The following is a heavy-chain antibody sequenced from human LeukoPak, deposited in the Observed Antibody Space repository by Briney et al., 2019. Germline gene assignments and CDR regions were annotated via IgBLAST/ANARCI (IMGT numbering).Heavy chain of an antibody. J-gene: IGHJ4*02. V-gene: IGHV3-9*01. Sequence: GRSLRLSCAASGFTFDDYAMHCVRQAPGKGLEWVSGISWNSGSIGYADSVKGRFTISRDNAKNSLYLQMNSLRAEDTALYYCAKDSDYYGSGSYYTNWGQGTLVTVSS. CDR3: AKDSDYYGSGSYYTN. CDR2: ISWNSGSI. CDR1: GFTFDDYA. D-gene: IGHD3-10*01.